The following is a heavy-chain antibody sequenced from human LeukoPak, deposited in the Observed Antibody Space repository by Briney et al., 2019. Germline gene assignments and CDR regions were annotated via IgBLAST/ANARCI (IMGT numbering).Heavy chain of an antibody. CDR1: GGSISSGDYY. CDR2: IYYSGST. V-gene: IGHV4-30-4*01. J-gene: IGHJ3*02. D-gene: IGHD1-14*01. CDR3: ARDSGNDAFDI. Sequence: KSSETLSLTCTVSGGSISSGDYYWSWIRQPPGKGLEWIGYIYYSGSTYYNPSLKSRVTISVDTSKNQFSLKLSSVTAADTAVYYCARDSGNDAFDIWGQGTMVTVSS.